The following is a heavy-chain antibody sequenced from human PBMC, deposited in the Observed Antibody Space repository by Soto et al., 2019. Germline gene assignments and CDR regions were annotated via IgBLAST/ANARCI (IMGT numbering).Heavy chain of an antibody. V-gene: IGHV1-69*13. D-gene: IGHD3-22*01. Sequence: SVKVSCKASGGTFSSYAISWVRQAPGQGLEWMGGIIPIFGTANYAQKFQGRVTITADESTSTAYMELSSLRSEDTAVYYCARSSMYLSAYDSSGYQLDYWGQGTLVTVYS. CDR1: GGTFSSYA. J-gene: IGHJ4*02. CDR2: IIPIFGTA. CDR3: ARSSMYLSAYDSSGYQLDY.